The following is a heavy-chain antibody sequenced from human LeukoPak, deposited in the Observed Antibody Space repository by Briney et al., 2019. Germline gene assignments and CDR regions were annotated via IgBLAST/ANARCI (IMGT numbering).Heavy chain of an antibody. D-gene: IGHD3-22*01. CDR3: ARAPSQTNYYDSSGYYHYYYGMDV. V-gene: IGHV1-69*01. Sequence: ASVKVSCKASGGIFSSYAISWVRQAPGQGLEWMGGIIPIFGTANYAQKFQGRVTITADESTSTAYMELSSLRSEDTAVYYCARAPSQTNYYDSSGYYHYYYGMDVWGQGTTVTVS. J-gene: IGHJ6*02. CDR2: IIPIFGTA. CDR1: GGIFSSYA.